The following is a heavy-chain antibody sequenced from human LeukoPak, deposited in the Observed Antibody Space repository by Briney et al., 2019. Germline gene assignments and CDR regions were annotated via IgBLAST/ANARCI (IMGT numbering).Heavy chain of an antibody. D-gene: IGHD3-10*01. Sequence: SETLSLTCTVSGASIGLYYWSWLRQPAGKGLEWVGHIYTSGTANYSPSLKSRVTMSLDLSKNQLSLKLNSVAAAETDVYSCAKDRAVTHYYYGMDVWGKGTTVT. J-gene: IGHJ6*04. CDR3: AKDRAVTHYYYGMDV. V-gene: IGHV4-4*07. CDR2: IYTSGTA. CDR1: GASIGLYY.